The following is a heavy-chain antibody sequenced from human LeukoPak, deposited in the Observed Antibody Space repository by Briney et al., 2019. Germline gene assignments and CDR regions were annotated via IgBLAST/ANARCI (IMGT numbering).Heavy chain of an antibody. V-gene: IGHV3-7*01. D-gene: IGHD5-24*01. CDR2: IDNAGSDK. Sequence: GGSLRLSCAASGFTFTTYWMSWVRQAPGKGLEWVANIDNAGSDKYYVDSVEGRFTISRDNAKNSLYLQMNSLRAEDTAVYYCARERWLQPDYWGQGILVTVSS. CDR1: GFTFTTYW. J-gene: IGHJ4*02. CDR3: ARERWLQPDY.